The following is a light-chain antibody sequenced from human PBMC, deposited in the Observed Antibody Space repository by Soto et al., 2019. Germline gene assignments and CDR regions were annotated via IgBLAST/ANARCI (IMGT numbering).Light chain of an antibody. Sequence: EVLLTQSPGTLSLSPGGRATLSCRASQTVSSYYLAWYQQKPGQAPRLLIYGASSRATGNPDRFSGSGSGTDFTLTISSLEPEDFAVYYCQQYVTSPGTFGQGTKVEIK. V-gene: IGKV3-20*01. CDR2: GAS. CDR1: QTVSSYY. J-gene: IGKJ1*01. CDR3: QQYVTSPGT.